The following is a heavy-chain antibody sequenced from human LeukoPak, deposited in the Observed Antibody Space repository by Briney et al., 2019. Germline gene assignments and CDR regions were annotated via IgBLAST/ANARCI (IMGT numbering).Heavy chain of an antibody. J-gene: IGHJ3*02. V-gene: IGHV4-4*07. CDR3: ARGRAAAGTRDAFDI. D-gene: IGHD6-13*01. CDR2: IYTSGST. CDR1: GGSISSYY. Sequence: SETLSLTGTVSGGSISSYYWSWIRQPAGKGLEWIGRIYTSGSTNYNPSLKSRVTMSVDTSKNQFSLKLSSVTAADTAVYYCARGRAAAGTRDAFDIWGQGTMVTVSS.